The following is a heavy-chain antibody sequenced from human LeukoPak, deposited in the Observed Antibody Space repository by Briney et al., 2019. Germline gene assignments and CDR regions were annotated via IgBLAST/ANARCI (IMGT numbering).Heavy chain of an antibody. CDR1: GGSVSSDY. CDR3: ARHPFSSPFDY. J-gene: IGHJ4*02. V-gene: IGHV4-59*08. Sequence: SETLSRTCTVSGGSVSSDYWSWIRQPPGKGLEWIGYIYHTGNSDYNPSLKSRATISLDTSKNQFSLKLTSVTAADTAVYFCARHPFSSPFDYWGQGTLVTVSS. D-gene: IGHD2/OR15-2a*01. CDR2: IYHTGNS.